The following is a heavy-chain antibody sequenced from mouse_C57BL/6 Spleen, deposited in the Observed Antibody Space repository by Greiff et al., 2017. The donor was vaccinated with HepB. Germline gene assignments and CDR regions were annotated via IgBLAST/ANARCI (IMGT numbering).Heavy chain of an antibody. V-gene: IGHV1-81*01. CDR3: ARNSGDYEDYAMDY. CDR2: IYPRSGNT. Sequence: QVQLQQSGAELARPGASVKLSCKVSGYTFTSYGISWVKQRTGQGLEWIGEIYPRSGNTYYNEKFKGKATLTADKSSSTAYMELRSLTSEDSAVYFCARNSGDYEDYAMDYWGQGTSVTVSS. CDR1: GYTFTSYG. D-gene: IGHD2-4*01. J-gene: IGHJ4*01.